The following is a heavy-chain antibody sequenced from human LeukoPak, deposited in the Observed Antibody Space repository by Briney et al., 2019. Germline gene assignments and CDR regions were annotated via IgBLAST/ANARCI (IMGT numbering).Heavy chain of an antibody. Sequence: PSQTLSLTCTVSGGSISSGGYYWSWIRQHPGKGLEWIGYIYYSGSTYYNPSLKSRVTISVDTSKNQFSLKLSSVTAADTAVYYCARTLRFLEWFDCWGQGTLVTVSS. J-gene: IGHJ4*02. V-gene: IGHV4-31*03. CDR3: ARTLRFLEWFDC. CDR2: IYYSGST. CDR1: GGSISSGGYY. D-gene: IGHD3-3*01.